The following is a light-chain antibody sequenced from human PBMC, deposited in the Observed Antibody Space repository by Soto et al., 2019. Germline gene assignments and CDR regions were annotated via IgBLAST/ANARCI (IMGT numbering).Light chain of an antibody. J-gene: IGLJ1*01. Sequence: QSALTQPASVSGSPGQSITISCTGTSSDVGAYNYVSWYQKHPGKAPKLIIHDVSNRPSGVSNRFSGSKSGNTASLMISGLQDEVEADYYCNSYRSGSTYVFGTGTKLTVL. V-gene: IGLV2-14*01. CDR1: SSDVGAYNY. CDR3: NSYRSGSTYV. CDR2: DVS.